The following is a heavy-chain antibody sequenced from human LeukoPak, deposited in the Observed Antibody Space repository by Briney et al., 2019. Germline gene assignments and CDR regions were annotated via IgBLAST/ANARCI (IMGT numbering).Heavy chain of an antibody. V-gene: IGHV3-23*01. J-gene: IGHJ3*02. Sequence: GGSLRLSCAASGFTVSSNYMTWVRQGPGKGLEWVSDISGGGGTTYYADSVKGRFTISRDNSKNTLYLQMHSLRAEDTAVYYCAIYSGYGTNAFDIWGQGTMVTVSS. D-gene: IGHD5-12*01. CDR3: AIYSGYGTNAFDI. CDR1: GFTVSSNY. CDR2: ISGGGGTT.